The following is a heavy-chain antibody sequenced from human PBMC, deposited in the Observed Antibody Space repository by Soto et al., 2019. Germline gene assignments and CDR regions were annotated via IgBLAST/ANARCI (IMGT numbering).Heavy chain of an antibody. J-gene: IGHJ6*02. V-gene: IGHV4-34*01. CDR3: ARGGSRFLEWVQAWSNYYYYGMDV. CDR2: INHSGST. CDR1: GGSFSGYY. D-gene: IGHD3-3*01. Sequence: KTSETLSLTCAVYGGSFSGYYWSWIRQPPGKGLEWIGEINHSGSTNYNPSLKSRVTISVDTSKNQFSLKLSSVTAADTAVYYCARGGSRFLEWVQAWSNYYYYGMDVWGQGTTVTVSS.